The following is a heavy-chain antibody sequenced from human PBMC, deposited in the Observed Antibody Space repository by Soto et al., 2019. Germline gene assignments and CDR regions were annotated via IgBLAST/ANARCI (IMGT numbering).Heavy chain of an antibody. D-gene: IGHD3-3*02. CDR1: GFTFSDYS. Sequence: QVQLVESGGGLVKPGGSLRLSCAASGFTFSDYSMSWIRQAPGKGLEWVSYISSSGSTIYYADSVKGRFTISRDNANHSQYLHMNRLRAKDTAVSYCATDLAGPPRDAFEIRAQGTMFTVSS. CDR3: ATDLAGPPRDAFEI. V-gene: IGHV3-11*01. J-gene: IGHJ3*02. CDR2: ISSSGSTI.